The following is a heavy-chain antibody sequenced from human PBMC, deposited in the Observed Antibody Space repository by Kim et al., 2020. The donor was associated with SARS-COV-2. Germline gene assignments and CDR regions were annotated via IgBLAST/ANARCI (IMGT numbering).Heavy chain of an antibody. D-gene: IGHD6-19*01. V-gene: IGHV4-59*01. CDR2: VYYTGSF. CDR3: ARAPRGWEWLAFDY. CDR1: GGSISSYY. Sequence: SETLSLTCTVSGGSISSYYWSWIRQPPGKGLEWIGYVYYTGSFNYNPSLKSRVTISVDTSENQFSLELSSLTAADTAVYYCARAPRGWEWLAFDYWVQGTLVDFSS. J-gene: IGHJ4*02.